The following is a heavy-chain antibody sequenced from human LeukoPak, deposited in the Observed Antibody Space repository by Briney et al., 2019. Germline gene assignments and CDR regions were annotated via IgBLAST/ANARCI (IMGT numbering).Heavy chain of an antibody. CDR2: INPNSGGT. Sequence: ASVKVSCKASGYTFTGYYMHWVRQAPGQGLEWMGWINPNSGGTNYAQKFQGRVTMTRDTSISTAYMELSRLRSDDTAVYYCARGGRGGKWFGEPYYYYMDVWGKGTTVTISS. CDR1: GYTFTGYY. CDR3: ARGGRGGKWFGEPYYYYMDV. D-gene: IGHD3-10*01. J-gene: IGHJ6*03. V-gene: IGHV1-2*02.